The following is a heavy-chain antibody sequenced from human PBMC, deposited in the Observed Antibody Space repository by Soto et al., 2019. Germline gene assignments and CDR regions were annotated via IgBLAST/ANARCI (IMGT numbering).Heavy chain of an antibody. V-gene: IGHV1-69*13. CDR3: ASGRAEMATIRNYYYGMDV. J-gene: IGHJ6*02. Sequence: SVKVSCKASGGTFSSYAISWVRQAPGQGLEWMGGIIPIFGTANYAQKFQGRVTITADESTSTAHMELSRLRSEDTAVYYCASGRAEMATIRNYYYGMDVWGQGTPVTVSS. CDR1: GGTFSSYA. D-gene: IGHD5-12*01. CDR2: IIPIFGTA.